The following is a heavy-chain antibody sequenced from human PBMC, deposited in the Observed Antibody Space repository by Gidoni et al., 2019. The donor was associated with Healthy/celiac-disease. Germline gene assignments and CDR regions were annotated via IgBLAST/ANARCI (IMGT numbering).Heavy chain of an antibody. Sequence: QVQLVESGGGVVQPGRSLRLSCAASGFTFSSYAMHWVRQAPGKGLEWVAVISYDGSNKYYADSVKGRFTISRDNSKNTLYLQMNSLRAEDTAVYYCARDIVLMVYAIYYGMDVWGQGTTVTVSS. CDR2: ISYDGSNK. V-gene: IGHV3-30-3*01. J-gene: IGHJ6*02. D-gene: IGHD2-8*01. CDR1: GFTFSSYA. CDR3: ARDIVLMVYAIYYGMDV.